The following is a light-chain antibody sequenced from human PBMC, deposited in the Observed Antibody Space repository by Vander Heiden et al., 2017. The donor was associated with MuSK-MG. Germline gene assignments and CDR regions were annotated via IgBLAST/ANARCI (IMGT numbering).Light chain of an antibody. V-gene: IGKV1-39*01. CDR2: AAS. Sequence: DIQITHSPSSLSASEGASVTIICRASQRIFSYLNWYQQKPGRAPKVLISAASSLQSGVPARFSGSRAGTDFTLTISRLQPEDFATYYCQQCVSMPLTFGGGPKVEIK. CDR1: QRIFSY. J-gene: IGKJ4*01. CDR3: QQCVSMPLT.